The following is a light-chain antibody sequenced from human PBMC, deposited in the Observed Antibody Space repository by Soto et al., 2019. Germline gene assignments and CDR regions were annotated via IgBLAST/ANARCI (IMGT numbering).Light chain of an antibody. CDR3: QQYNNRWT. V-gene: IGKV1-5*03. CDR2: KAS. J-gene: IGKJ1*01. CDR1: QSISVW. Sequence: MSPAPFPLSSSVGGRVTLNFRASQSISVWLAWFQRKPGNAPKLLIYKASTLESGVPSRFSGSGSGTEFTLTISSLQPDDSATYYCQQYNNRWTFGQGTKVDIK.